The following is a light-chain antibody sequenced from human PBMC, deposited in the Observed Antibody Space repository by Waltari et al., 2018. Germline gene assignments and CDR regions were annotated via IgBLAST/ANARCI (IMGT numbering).Light chain of an antibody. V-gene: IGKV1-NL1*01. J-gene: IGKJ1*01. CDR1: HDTRPS. Sequence: RASHDTRPSLAWYQQKPSTAPKHLLDGASRLDSGVPFRFSGSGSGTDFTLTITSLQAEDFATYYCQHYYNIPRTVGQGTKVEVK. CDR3: QHYYNIPRT. CDR2: GAS.